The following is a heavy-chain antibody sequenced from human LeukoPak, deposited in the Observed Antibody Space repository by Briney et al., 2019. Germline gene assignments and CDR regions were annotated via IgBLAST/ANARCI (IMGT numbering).Heavy chain of an antibody. V-gene: IGHV3-30*04. CDR3: ARARELGKYYFDY. Sequence: GRSLRLSCAASGFTFSSYAMHWVRQAPGKGLEWVAVISYDGSNKYYADSVKGRFTISRDNSKNTLYLQMNSLRAEDTAVYYCARARELGKYYFDYWGQGTLVTVSS. D-gene: IGHD7-27*01. CDR2: ISYDGSNK. J-gene: IGHJ4*02. CDR1: GFTFSSYA.